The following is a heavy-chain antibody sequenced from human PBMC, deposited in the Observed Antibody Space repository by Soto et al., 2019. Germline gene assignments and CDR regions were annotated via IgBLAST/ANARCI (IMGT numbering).Heavy chain of an antibody. CDR1: GGSFSGYY. Sequence: SETLSLTCAVSGGSFSGYYWSWVRQTPGKGLEWIGDINYTGGSNYNPSLKSRVMISVDTAKTQFSLNVTSVTAADTAVYYCAREVGYDSPTRWNLYFDYWGPGTLVAASS. CDR2: INYTGGS. D-gene: IGHD1-7*01. J-gene: IGHJ4*02. V-gene: IGHV4-34*01. CDR3: AREVGYDSPTRWNLYFDY.